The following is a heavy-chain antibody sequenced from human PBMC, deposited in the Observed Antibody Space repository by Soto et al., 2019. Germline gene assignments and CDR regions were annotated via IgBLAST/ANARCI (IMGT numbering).Heavy chain of an antibody. CDR1: GCSISSSSYY. CDR3: ARDYDSSGSHRYYFDY. J-gene: IGHJ4*02. CDR2: IYYSGST. V-gene: IGHV4-39*02. D-gene: IGHD3-22*01. Sequence: SGTLSLTCTVSGCSISSSSYYWCWILQPPGKGLEWIGSIYYSGSTYYNPSLKSRVTISVDTSKNQFSLKLSSVTAADTAVYYCARDYDSSGSHRYYFDYWGQGTLVTVSS.